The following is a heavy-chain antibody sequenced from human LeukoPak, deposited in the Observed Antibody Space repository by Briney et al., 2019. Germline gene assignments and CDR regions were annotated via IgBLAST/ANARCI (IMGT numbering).Heavy chain of an antibody. V-gene: IGHV1-69*05. J-gene: IGHJ5*02. CDR3: ATHKSSSWRNNWFDP. Sequence: GASVKVSCKASGYTFINSAIGWVRQAPGQGLEWMGRIIPIFGTANYAQKFQGRVTITTDESTSTAYMELSSLRSEDTAVYYCATHKSSSWRNNWFDPWGQGTLVTVSS. CDR2: IIPIFGTA. CDR1: GYTFINSA. D-gene: IGHD6-13*01.